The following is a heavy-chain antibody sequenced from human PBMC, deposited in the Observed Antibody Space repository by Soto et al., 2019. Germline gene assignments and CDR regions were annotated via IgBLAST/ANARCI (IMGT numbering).Heavy chain of an antibody. D-gene: IGHD3-3*01. CDR3: ARDGVTYDFWSGSKLPYYGMDV. CDR2: INAGNGNT. J-gene: IGHJ6*02. Sequence: ASVKVSCKASGYTFTSYAMHWVRQAPGQRLEWMGWINAGNGNTKYSQKFQGRVTITRDTSAGTAYMELSSLGSEDTAVYYCARDGVTYDFWSGSKLPYYGMDVWGQGTTVTVSS. V-gene: IGHV1-3*01. CDR1: GYTFTSYA.